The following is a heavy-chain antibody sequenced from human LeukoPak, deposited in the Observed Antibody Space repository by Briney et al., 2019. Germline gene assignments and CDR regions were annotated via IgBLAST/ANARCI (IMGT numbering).Heavy chain of an antibody. CDR1: GFTFSSYE. V-gene: IGHV3-48*03. D-gene: IGHD3-3*01. CDR3: AREGPYTWSRASYYMDV. J-gene: IGHJ6*03. Sequence: PGGSLRLSCAASGFTFSSYEMNWVRQAPGKGLEWVSYIDSSGSNIHYADSVKGRFTISRDNAKNSLYLQMNSLRAEDTAVYYCAREGPYTWSRASYYMDVWGKGTTVTVSS. CDR2: IDSSGSNI.